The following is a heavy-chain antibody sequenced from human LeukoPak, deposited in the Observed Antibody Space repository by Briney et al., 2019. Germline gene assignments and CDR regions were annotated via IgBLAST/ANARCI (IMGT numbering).Heavy chain of an antibody. V-gene: IGHV3-23*01. CDR1: GSTFTNYA. D-gene: IGHD6-25*01. J-gene: IGHJ4*02. CDR3: AHPYYGYISSGFDC. CDR2: ISPSGDST. Sequence: GGSLRLSCAASGSTFTNYAMTWVRQAPGKGLEWVSGISPSGDSTYYADSVKGRFTISRDNSKNTLLLQMSSLRAEDTAVYFCAHPYYGYISSGFDCWGQGTLVTVSS.